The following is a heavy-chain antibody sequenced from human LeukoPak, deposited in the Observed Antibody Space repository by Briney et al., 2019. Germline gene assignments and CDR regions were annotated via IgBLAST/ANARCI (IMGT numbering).Heavy chain of an antibody. CDR1: GYTFTSYY. CDR2: INPSRGST. Sequence: ASVKVSCKASGYTFTSYYIHWVRQAPGQGLEWMGMINPSRGSTSYAQKFQSGLTMTRDTSTSTVYMELSSLRSEDTAVYYCTRGVQLERRYYNWFDRWGQGTLVTVSS. D-gene: IGHD1-1*01. V-gene: IGHV1-46*01. CDR3: TRGVQLERRYYNWFDR. J-gene: IGHJ5*02.